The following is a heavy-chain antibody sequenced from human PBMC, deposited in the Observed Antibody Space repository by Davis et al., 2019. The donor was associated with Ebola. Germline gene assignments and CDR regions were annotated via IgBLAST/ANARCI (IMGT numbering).Heavy chain of an antibody. CDR3: ATDPGYSGYDGGF. V-gene: IGHV3-48*01. CDR1: GFTFGAYS. Sequence: GESLKISCAASGFTFGAYSMNWVRQAPGKGLEWVSYISSSSYAIYYADSVKGRFTISRDNSKHTLYLQMNSLRLEDTAVYYCATDPGYSGYDGGFWGQGTLVTVSS. J-gene: IGHJ4*02. CDR2: ISSSSYAI. D-gene: IGHD5-12*01.